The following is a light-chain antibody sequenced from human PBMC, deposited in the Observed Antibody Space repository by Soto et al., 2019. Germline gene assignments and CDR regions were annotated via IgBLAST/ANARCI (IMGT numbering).Light chain of an antibody. CDR2: EVS. V-gene: IGLV2-8*01. J-gene: IGLJ1*01. CDR3: SSYAGSIHYV. Sequence: QSVLTQPPSASGSPGQSVTISCTGTSSDVGGYNYVSWYQQHPGKAPELMIYEVSQRPSGVPDRFSGSKSGNTASLTVSGLQAEDEADYYCSSYAGSIHYVFGTGTKVTVL. CDR1: SSDVGGYNY.